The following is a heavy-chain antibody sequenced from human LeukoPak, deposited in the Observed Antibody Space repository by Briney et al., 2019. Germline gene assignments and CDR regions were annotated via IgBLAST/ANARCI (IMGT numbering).Heavy chain of an antibody. CDR3: ARAVPPGYSSSWYLAFDY. J-gene: IGHJ4*02. V-gene: IGHV4-39*01. CDR2: IYYSGST. CDR1: GGSISSSSYY. Sequence: SETLSLTCTVSGGSISSSSYYWGWIRQPPGEGLEWIGSIYYSGSTYYNPSLKSRVTISVDTSKNQFSLKLSSVTAADTAVYYCARAVPPGYSSSWYLAFDYWGQGTLVTVSS. D-gene: IGHD6-13*01.